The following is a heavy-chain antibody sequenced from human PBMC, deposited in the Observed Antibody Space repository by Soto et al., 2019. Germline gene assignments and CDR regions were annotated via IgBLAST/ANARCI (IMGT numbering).Heavy chain of an antibody. V-gene: IGHV3-11*01. CDR2: ISTSGSTI. D-gene: IGHD5-12*01. CDR1: GFTFRDYY. Sequence: GGSLRLSCAASGFTFRDYYMSWIRQAPGKGLEWVSFISTSGSTIYYADSVKGRFTISRDNAKNSLYLQMNSLRAEDTAVYYCARDFPPEATDTYYYYMDVWGKGTTVTVSS. CDR3: ARDFPPEATDTYYYYMDV. J-gene: IGHJ6*03.